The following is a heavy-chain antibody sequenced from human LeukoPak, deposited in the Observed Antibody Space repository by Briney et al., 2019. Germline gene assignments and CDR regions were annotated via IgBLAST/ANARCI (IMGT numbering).Heavy chain of an antibody. CDR1: GGSISSGGYY. V-gene: IGHV4-30-2*05. Sequence: SETLSLTCTVSGGSISSGGYYWSWIRQPPGKGLEWIGYIYHSGSTYYNPSLKSRVTISVDTSKNQFSLKLSSVTAADTAVYYCARGSPVGYYDSSGYFYFDYWGQGTLVTVSS. D-gene: IGHD3-22*01. J-gene: IGHJ4*02. CDR3: ARGSPVGYYDSSGYFYFDY. CDR2: IYHSGST.